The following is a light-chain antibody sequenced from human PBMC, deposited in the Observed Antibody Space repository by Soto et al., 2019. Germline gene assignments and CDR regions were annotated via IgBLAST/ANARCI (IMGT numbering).Light chain of an antibody. J-gene: IGLJ2*01. V-gene: IGLV3-21*04. Sequence: SYELTQPPSVSVAPGKTATIACGGDNIGSISVHWYQQKPGQAPVLVISYDHDRPSGIPERFSGSNSGSTATLTISRVEAGDEADDYCQVWDTSSDQQVFGGGTKLTVL. CDR3: QVWDTSSDQQV. CDR2: YDH. CDR1: NIGSIS.